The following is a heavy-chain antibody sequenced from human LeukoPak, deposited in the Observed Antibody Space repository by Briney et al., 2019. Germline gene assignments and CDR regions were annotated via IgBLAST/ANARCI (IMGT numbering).Heavy chain of an antibody. CDR2: IYYTGST. CDR3: ARATSWSYYYMDV. V-gene: IGHV4-59*01. CDR1: GGPISTYY. Sequence: SETLSLTCTVSGGPISTYYRSWIRQSPGKELEWIGYIYYTGSTSYNPSLKSRVAISVDTSKNQFSLKLSSVTAADTAVYYCARATSWSYYYMDVWAKGTTVTVSS. J-gene: IGHJ6*03.